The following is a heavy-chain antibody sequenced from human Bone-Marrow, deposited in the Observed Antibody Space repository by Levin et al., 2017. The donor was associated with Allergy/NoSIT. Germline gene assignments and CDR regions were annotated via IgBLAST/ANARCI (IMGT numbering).Heavy chain of an antibody. J-gene: IGHJ6*03. CDR2: IYTSGST. V-gene: IGHV4-61*02. CDR1: GGSISSGSYY. CDR3: ASFPMVATFSYDYYMDG. Sequence: SETLSLTCTVSGGSISSGSYYWSWIRQPAGKGLEWIGRIYTSGSTNYNPSLKSRVTISVDTSKNQFSLKLSSVTAADTAVYYCASFPMVATFSYDYYMDGWGKGTTVTVSS. D-gene: IGHD5-12*01.